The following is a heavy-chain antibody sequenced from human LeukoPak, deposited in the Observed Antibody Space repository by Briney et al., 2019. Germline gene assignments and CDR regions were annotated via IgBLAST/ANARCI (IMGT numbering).Heavy chain of an antibody. V-gene: IGHV3-23*01. CDR2: ITGSGGST. J-gene: IGHJ4*02. D-gene: IGHD1-1*01. CDR3: ARDQLGAVLYFDY. CDR1: GFTFSTYG. Sequence: AGGSLRLPCVASGFTFSTYGMSWVRQAPGKGMEWVSAITGSGGSTYYADSVKGRFTISRDNSKNTLYLQINSLRVEDTAVYYCARDQLGAVLYFDYWGQGVLVTVSS.